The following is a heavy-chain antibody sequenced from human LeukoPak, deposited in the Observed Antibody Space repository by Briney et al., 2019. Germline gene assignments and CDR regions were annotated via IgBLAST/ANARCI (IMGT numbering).Heavy chain of an antibody. D-gene: IGHD5-18*01. J-gene: IGHJ4*02. V-gene: IGHV3-23*01. Sequence: PGGSLRLSCAASGFTFSSYAMSWVRQAPGKGLEWVSAISGSGGSTYYADSVKGRFTISRDNSKNTLYLQMNSLRAEDTAVYYCRYSFGYRDFGFDYWGQGTLVTVSS. CDR3: RYSFGYRDFGFDY. CDR1: GFTFSSYA. CDR2: ISGSGGST.